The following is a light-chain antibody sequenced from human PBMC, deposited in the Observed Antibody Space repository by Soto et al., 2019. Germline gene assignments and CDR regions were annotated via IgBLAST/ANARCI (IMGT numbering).Light chain of an antibody. CDR1: SSNIGAGFD. Sequence: QSVLTQPPSMSVAPGQRVSLSCTGSSSNIGAGFDVHWYQQLPGTAPKLLIYGNNNRPSGVPDRFSGSKSDTSASLAITGLQAEDEADYYCQSLDAGLSRVVFGGGTKVTVL. CDR3: QSLDAGLSRVV. J-gene: IGLJ2*01. V-gene: IGLV1-40*01. CDR2: GNN.